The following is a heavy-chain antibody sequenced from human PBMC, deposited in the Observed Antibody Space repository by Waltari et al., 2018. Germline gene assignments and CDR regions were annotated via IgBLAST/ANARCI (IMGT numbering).Heavy chain of an antibody. CDR2: IYHSGST. CDR1: GYSITRGYS. CDR3: ARGLDTAMVTPFDY. Sequence: QVQLQESGPGLVQPSETLSLTCAVSGYSITRGYSCVWIRQPPGKGLEWIGSIYHSGSTYYNPSLKSRVTISVDTSKNQCSLKLGSVTAEDTAVYYCARGLDTAMVTPFDYWGQGTLVTVSS. J-gene: IGHJ4*02. V-gene: IGHV4-38-2*01. D-gene: IGHD5-18*01.